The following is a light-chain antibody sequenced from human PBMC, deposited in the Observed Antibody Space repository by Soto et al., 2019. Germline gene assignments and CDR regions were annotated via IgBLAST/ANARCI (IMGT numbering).Light chain of an antibody. CDR2: GAS. CDR1: QSVDSS. V-gene: IGKV3-11*01. J-gene: IGKJ5*01. CDR3: QQRSNWPPIP. Sequence: EIVVTQSPAILSLSPGERATLSCRASQSVDSSLAWYQQKRGQAPRLLIHGASTRAPGIPARFSGSGSGTDFTLTISSLEPEDFSVYYCQQRSNWPPIPFGQGTRLEIK.